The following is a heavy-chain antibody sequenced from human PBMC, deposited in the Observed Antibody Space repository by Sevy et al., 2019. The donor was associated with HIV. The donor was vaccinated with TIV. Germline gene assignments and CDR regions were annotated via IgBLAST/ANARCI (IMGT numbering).Heavy chain of an antibody. J-gene: IGHJ4*02. CDR2: IYYSGST. CDR3: ARVGFVYYYFDY. V-gene: IGHV4-61*01. D-gene: IGHD3-10*01. Sequence: SETLSLTCTVSGGSVSSGSYYWSWIRQPPGKGLEWIGYIYYSGSTNYNPSLKSRVTISVDTSKNQFSLKLSSVTAAYTAVYYCARVGFVYYYFDYWGQGTLVTVSS. CDR1: GGSVSSGSYY.